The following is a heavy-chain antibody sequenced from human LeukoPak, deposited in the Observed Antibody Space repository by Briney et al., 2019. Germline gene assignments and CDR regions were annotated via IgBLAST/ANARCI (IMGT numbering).Heavy chain of an antibody. CDR2: ISTSGGNT. CDR1: GFTFSSNG. D-gene: IGHD1-26*01. CDR3: AKDRDGGANTRAKGFDY. Sequence: GGSLRLSCAASGFTFSSNGMSWVRQAPGKGLEWVSAISTSGGNTYYADSVKGRFTISRDNSKNTLYLQMNSLRAEDTAVYYCAKDRDGGANTRAKGFDYWGQGTLVSVS. V-gene: IGHV3-23*01. J-gene: IGHJ4*02.